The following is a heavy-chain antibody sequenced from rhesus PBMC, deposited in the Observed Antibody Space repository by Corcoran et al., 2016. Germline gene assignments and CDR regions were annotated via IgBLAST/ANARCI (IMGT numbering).Heavy chain of an antibody. CDR2: IYGSGGST. CDR3: ARPLAAAIDY. Sequence: QVQLQESGPAVVKPSETLSLTCAVSGGSISSSNWWSWIRQSPGKGLKWIGGIYGSGGSTEYNPSLKSRVTSSIDTSKNQFSLKLTSVTAADTAVYYCARPLAAAIDYWGQGVLVTVSS. V-gene: IGHV4-93*02. CDR1: GGSISSSNW. J-gene: IGHJ4*01. D-gene: IGHD6-25*01.